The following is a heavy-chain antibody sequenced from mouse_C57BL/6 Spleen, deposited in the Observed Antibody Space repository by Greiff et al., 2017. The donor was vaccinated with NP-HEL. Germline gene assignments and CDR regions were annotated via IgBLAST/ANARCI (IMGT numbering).Heavy chain of an antibody. D-gene: IGHD4-1*01. Sequence: QVQLQQSGAELARPGASVKLSCKASGYTFTSYGISWVKQRTGQGLEWIGEIYPRSGTTYYNQKFKGKATLTADQSSSTAYMELRSLTSEGSAIYCCAREDVGKGYFDVWGTGTTVTVTS. CDR1: GYTFTSYG. J-gene: IGHJ1*03. CDR2: IYPRSGTT. CDR3: AREDVGKGYFDV. V-gene: IGHV1-81*01.